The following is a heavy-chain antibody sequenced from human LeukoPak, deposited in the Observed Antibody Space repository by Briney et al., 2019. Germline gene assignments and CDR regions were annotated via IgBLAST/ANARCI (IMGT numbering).Heavy chain of an antibody. J-gene: IGHJ6*03. V-gene: IGHV3-30*02. CDR2: IRYDGSNK. D-gene: IGHD1-26*01. CDR1: GFTFSSYG. Sequence: GGSLRLSCAASGFTFSSYGMHWVRQAPGKGLEWMAFIRYDGSNKYYADSVKGRFTISRDNSKNTLYLQMNSLRAEDTAVYYCAKGRGWEASYYYYMDVWGKGTTVTISS. CDR3: AKGRGWEASYYYYMDV.